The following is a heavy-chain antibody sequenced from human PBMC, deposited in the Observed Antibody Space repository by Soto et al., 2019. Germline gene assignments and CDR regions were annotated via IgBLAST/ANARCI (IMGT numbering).Heavy chain of an antibody. CDR1: GFTFSSYG. D-gene: IGHD6-19*01. CDR2: ISYDGSNK. Sequence: QVQLVESGGGVVQPGRSLRLSCAASGFTFSSYGMHWVRLAPGKGLEWVAVISYDGSNKYYADSVKGRFTISRDNSKNTLYLQMNSLRAEDTAVYYCAKTKIKIAVAGRGAFDIWGQGTMVTVSS. V-gene: IGHV3-30*18. CDR3: AKTKIKIAVAGRGAFDI. J-gene: IGHJ3*02.